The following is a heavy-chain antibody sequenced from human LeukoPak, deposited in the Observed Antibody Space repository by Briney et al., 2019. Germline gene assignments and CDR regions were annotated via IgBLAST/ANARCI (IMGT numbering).Heavy chain of an antibody. CDR2: IYHSGST. J-gene: IGHJ3*02. V-gene: IGHV4-30-2*01. CDR3: ASPFYDSSGYYSEAFDI. Sequence: SETLSLTCTVSGDSISTGGYYWSWIRQPPGKGLEWIGYIYHSGSTYYNPSLKSRVTISVDRSKNQFSLKLSSVTAADTAVYYCASPFYDSSGYYSEAFDIWGQGTMVTVSS. CDR1: GDSISTGGYY. D-gene: IGHD3-22*01.